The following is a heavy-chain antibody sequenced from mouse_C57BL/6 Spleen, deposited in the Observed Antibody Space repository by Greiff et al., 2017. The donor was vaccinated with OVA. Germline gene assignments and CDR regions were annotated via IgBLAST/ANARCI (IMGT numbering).Heavy chain of an antibody. J-gene: IGHJ2*01. D-gene: IGHD1-1*01. Sequence: VQLKESGPELVKPGASVKISCKASGYSFTSYYIHWVKQRPGQGLEWIGWIYPGSGNTKYNEKFKGKATLTADTSSSTAYMQLSSLTSEDSAVYYCARRLITTVVATDYWGQGTTLTVSS. CDR1: GYSFTSYY. CDR2: IYPGSGNT. V-gene: IGHV1-66*01. CDR3: ARRLITTVVATDY.